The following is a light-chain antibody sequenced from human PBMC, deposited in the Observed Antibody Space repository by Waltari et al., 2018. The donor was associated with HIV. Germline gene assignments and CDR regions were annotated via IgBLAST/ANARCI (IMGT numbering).Light chain of an antibody. CDR3: QQSYSAPRT. CDR1: HSISNY. Sequence: DIQITQSPSSLSAAVGDRVTISCRASHSISNYLNWYQQKPGKAPKLLVYAASSWQSGVPSRFSGSGSGTDFTLIISSLQREDFATYYCQQSYSAPRTFGQGTKVEIK. V-gene: IGKV1-39*01. J-gene: IGKJ2*01. CDR2: AAS.